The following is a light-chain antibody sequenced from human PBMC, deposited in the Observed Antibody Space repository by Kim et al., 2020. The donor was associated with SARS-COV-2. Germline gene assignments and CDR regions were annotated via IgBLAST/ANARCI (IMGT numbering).Light chain of an antibody. J-gene: IGLJ3*02. CDR3: YSRDNSGDHWV. CDR2: GHN. Sequence: GQTVRLTCQGDSLRSYYAAWYRQKPAQAPVLVIYGHNSRPSGIPDRFSGSNSGTTASLTITGAQAEDEADYYCYSRDNSGDHWVFGGGTKLTVL. CDR1: SLRSYY. V-gene: IGLV3-19*01.